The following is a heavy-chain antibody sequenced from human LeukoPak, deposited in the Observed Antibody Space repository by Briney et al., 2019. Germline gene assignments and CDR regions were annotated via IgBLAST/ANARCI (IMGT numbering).Heavy chain of an antibody. J-gene: IGHJ4*02. CDR3: ARRLGGWDY. CDR1: GGSISSYY. Sequence: SETLSLTCTVSGGSISSYYWSWIRQPAGKGLKWIGRIYTSGSTNYNPSLKSRVTMSVDTSKNQFSLKLSSVTAADTAVYYCARRLGGWDYWGQGTLVTVSS. D-gene: IGHD2-15*01. V-gene: IGHV4-4*07. CDR2: IYTSGST.